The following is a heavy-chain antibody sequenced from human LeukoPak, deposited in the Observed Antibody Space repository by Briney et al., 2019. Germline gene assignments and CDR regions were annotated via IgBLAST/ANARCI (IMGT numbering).Heavy chain of an antibody. V-gene: IGHV3-23*01. CDR3: AKDDRWLQFCC. J-gene: IGHJ4*02. CDR2: IIPSGHTT. D-gene: IGHD5-24*01. Sequence: GGTLRLSCVAPGFTFSSHGMNWVRQAPGKGLEWVSGIIPSGHTTYYADSVRGRFTISRDNSRNMVYLQMNSLRAEDTAVYYCAKDDRWLQFCCWGQGTLVTVSA. CDR1: GFTFSSHG.